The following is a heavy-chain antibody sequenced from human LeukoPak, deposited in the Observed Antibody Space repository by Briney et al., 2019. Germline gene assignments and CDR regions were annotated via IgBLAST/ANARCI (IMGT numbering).Heavy chain of an antibody. J-gene: IGHJ5*02. D-gene: IGHD2-15*01. CDR3: APTDCSGGSCYGNWFDP. V-gene: IGHV3-30*03. CDR1: GFTFSSYG. CDR2: ISYDGSNE. Sequence: GGSLRLSCAASGFTFSSYGMHWVRQAPVKGLEWVAVISYDGSNEYYADSVKGRFTISRDNSKNTLYLQMNSLRAEDTAVYYCAPTDCSGGSCYGNWFDPWGQGTLVTVSS.